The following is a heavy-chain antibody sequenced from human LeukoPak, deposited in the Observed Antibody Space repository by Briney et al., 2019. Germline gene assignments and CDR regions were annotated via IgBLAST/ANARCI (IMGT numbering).Heavy chain of an antibody. D-gene: IGHD6-19*01. CDR2: IHSGGST. CDR3: AKITSGWYRGNALDI. J-gene: IGHJ3*02. CDR1: GFIVSDNY. Sequence: GGSLRLSCAASGFIVSDNYMNWVRQVPGKGLEWVPIIHSGGSTYYADSVKGRFTISRDYSKNTLYLQMNNLRAEDTAVYYCAKITSGWYRGNALDIWGQGTVVTVSS. V-gene: IGHV3-53*01.